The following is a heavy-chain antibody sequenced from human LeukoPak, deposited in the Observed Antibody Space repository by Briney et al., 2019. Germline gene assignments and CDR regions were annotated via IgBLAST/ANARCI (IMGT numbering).Heavy chain of an antibody. J-gene: IGHJ6*03. CDR2: ISGSGGST. V-gene: IGHV3-23*01. CDR1: GFTFSSYG. CDR3: AKDLVDTAMETHYYYYYYMDV. D-gene: IGHD5-18*01. Sequence: PGGSLRLSCAASGFTFSSYGMSWVRQAPGKGLEWVSAISGSGGSTYYADSVKGRFTISRDNSKNTLYLQMNSLRAEDTAVYYCAKDLVDTAMETHYYYYYYMDVWGKGTTVTISS.